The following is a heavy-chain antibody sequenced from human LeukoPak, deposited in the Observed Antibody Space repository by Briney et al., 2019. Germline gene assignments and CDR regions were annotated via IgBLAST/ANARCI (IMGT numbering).Heavy chain of an antibody. J-gene: IGHJ4*02. Sequence: SVKVSCKASGGTFSSYAISWVRQAPGQGLEWMGGIIPIFGTANYAQKFQGRVTITADESTSTAYMELSSLRSKDTAVYYCARSGQFEGQLLDYWGQGTLVTVSS. V-gene: IGHV1-69*13. CDR2: IIPIFGTA. D-gene: IGHD2-2*01. CDR3: ARSGQFEGQLLDY. CDR1: GGTFSSYA.